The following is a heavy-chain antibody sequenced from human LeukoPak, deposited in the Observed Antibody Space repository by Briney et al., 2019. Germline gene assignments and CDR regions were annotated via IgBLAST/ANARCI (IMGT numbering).Heavy chain of an antibody. CDR1: GFTFSSYA. CDR3: ARTALVAAALYYYMDV. J-gene: IGHJ6*03. D-gene: IGHD6-13*01. Sequence: PGRSLRLSCAASGFTFSSYAMHWVRQAPGKGLEWVAVISYDGSNKYYADSVKGRFTISRDNSKNTLYLQMNSLRAEDTAVYYCARTALVAAALYYYMDVWGKGTTVTVSS. V-gene: IGHV3-30-3*01. CDR2: ISYDGSNK.